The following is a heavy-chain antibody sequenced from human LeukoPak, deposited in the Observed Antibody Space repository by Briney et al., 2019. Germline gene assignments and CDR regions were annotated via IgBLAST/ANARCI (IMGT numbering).Heavy chain of an antibody. Sequence: GASVKVSCKASGYTFTSYYMHWVRQAPGQGLEWMGIINPSGGSTSYAQKFQGRVTMTRDMSTSTVYMELSSLRSEDTAVYYCARLPGIAVAGPGDWGQGTPVTVSS. CDR1: GYTFTSYY. CDR3: ARLPGIAVAGPGD. D-gene: IGHD6-19*01. CDR2: INPSGGST. V-gene: IGHV1-46*01. J-gene: IGHJ4*02.